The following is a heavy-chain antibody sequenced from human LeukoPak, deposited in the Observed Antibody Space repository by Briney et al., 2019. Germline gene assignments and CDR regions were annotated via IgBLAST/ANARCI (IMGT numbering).Heavy chain of an antibody. J-gene: IGHJ4*02. CDR2: ISSSSYI. Sequence: PGGSLRLSCAASGFTFSSYSMNWVRQAPGKRLEWVSSISSSSYIYYADSVKGRFTISRDNAKNSLYLQMNSLRAEDTAVYYCARVQTYYYDSSGLYSYWGQGTLVTVSS. D-gene: IGHD3-22*01. V-gene: IGHV3-21*01. CDR1: GFTFSSYS. CDR3: ARVQTYYYDSSGLYSY.